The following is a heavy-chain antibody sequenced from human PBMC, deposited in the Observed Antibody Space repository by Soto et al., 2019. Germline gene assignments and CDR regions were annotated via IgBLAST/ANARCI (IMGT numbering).Heavy chain of an antibody. CDR2: IDSSGGST. Sequence: EVQLVESGGGLVQPGGSLRLSCAASGFTFSSSWMHWVRQAPGKGLVWLPRIDSSGGSTTYADSVRGRFTISRDNAKNTLYLQMNSLRADDTAVYYCAREGGYCSFTTCYKYFDYWGQGALVTVSS. CDR3: AREGGYCSFTTCYKYFDY. D-gene: IGHD2-2*02. V-gene: IGHV3-74*01. CDR1: GFTFSSSW. J-gene: IGHJ4*02.